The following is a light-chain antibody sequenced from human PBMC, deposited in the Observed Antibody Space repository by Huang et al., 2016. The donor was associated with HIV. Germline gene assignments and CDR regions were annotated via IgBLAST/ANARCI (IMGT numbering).Light chain of an antibody. V-gene: IGKV1-NL1*01. CDR3: QQYQSVPWT. CDR2: ATS. Sequence: DIQMTQSPSSLSASVGDRVTIICRASQGIRKSLAWYQQKPGKAPKLLLYATSKLESGVPSRFSGSGSWTHYTLTISTLQPEDLATYYCQQYQSVPWTFGQGTKVAI. J-gene: IGKJ1*01. CDR1: QGIRKS.